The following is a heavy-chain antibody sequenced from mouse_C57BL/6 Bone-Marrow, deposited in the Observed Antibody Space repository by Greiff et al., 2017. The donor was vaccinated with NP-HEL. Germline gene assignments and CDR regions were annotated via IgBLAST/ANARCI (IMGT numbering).Heavy chain of an antibody. CDR3: ARGAQATLDY. CDR2: ISYDGSN. CDR1: GYSITSGYY. V-gene: IGHV3-6*01. Sequence: VQLQQSGPGLVKPSQSLSLTCSVTGYSITSGYYWNWIRQFPGNKLEWMGYISYDGSNNYNPSLKNRISITRDTSKNQFFLKLNSVTTEDTATYYCARGAQATLDYWGQGTTLTVSS. D-gene: IGHD3-2*02. J-gene: IGHJ2*01.